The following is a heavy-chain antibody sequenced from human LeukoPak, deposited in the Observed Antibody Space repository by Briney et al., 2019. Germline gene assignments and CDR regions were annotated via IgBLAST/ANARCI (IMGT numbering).Heavy chain of an antibody. CDR2: IYYSGTA. CDR3: ARQDSDYYYYYMDV. D-gene: IGHD3/OR15-3a*01. V-gene: IGHV4-39*01. CDR1: GTSISSSAYY. J-gene: IGHJ6*03. Sequence: SETLSLTCTVSGTSISSSAYYWGWIRQVPGKGLEWIGSIYYSGTAYYNPSLESRVTISEDTSRSRFSLMLTSVTAADTAVYYCARQDSDYYYYYMDVWGQGTTVIVAS.